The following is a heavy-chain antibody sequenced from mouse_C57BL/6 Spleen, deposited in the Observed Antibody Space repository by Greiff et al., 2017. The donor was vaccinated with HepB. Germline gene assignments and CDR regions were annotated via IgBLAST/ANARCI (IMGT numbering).Heavy chain of an antibody. Sequence: VQLQQSGAELVRPGASVKLSCTASGFNIKDDYMHWVKQRPEQGLEWIGWFDPENGDTEYASKFQGKATITADTSSNTAYLQLSSLTSEDTAVYYCTRGGFSFDYWGQGTTLTVSS. J-gene: IGHJ2*01. V-gene: IGHV14-4*01. CDR1: GFNIKDDY. CDR3: TRGGFSFDY. CDR2: FDPENGDT.